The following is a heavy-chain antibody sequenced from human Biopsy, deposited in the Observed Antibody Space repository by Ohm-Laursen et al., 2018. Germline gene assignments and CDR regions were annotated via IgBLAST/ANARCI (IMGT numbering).Heavy chain of an antibody. CDR2: ISYSGST. CDR3: AKQWSYYESFTQHYRGDFDY. J-gene: IGHJ4*02. CDR1: GGSISSSY. Sequence: SDTLSLTCSVSGGSISSSYWSWIRQPPGKGLEWIGYISYSGSTSYNPSLKSRVTISADKSKNHLSLTLSSLTAADTAVYFCAKQWSYYESFTQHYRGDFDYWGQGTLVIVSS. D-gene: IGHD3-16*01. V-gene: IGHV4-59*08.